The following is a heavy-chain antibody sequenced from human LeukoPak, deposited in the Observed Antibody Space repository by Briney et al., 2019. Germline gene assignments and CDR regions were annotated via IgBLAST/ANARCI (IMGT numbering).Heavy chain of an antibody. J-gene: IGHJ4*02. Sequence: SETLSLTCTVSGGSIGSYYWSWIRQPPGKGLEWIGYIYYSGSTNYNPSLKSRVTISVDTSKNQFSLKLSSVTAADTAVYYCARDRRSEDFWSGLDYWGQGTLVTVSS. CDR1: GGSIGSYY. CDR2: IYYSGST. CDR3: ARDRRSEDFWSGLDY. V-gene: IGHV4-59*01. D-gene: IGHD3-3*01.